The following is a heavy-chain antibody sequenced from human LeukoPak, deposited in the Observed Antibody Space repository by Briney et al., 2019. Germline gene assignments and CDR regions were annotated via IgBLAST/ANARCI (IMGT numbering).Heavy chain of an antibody. D-gene: IGHD3-16*02. Sequence: ASVKVSCKVSGYTLTELSMHWVRQAPGKGLEWMGGFDPEDGETIYAQKFQGRVTMTEDTSTDTAYMELSSLRSEDTAVYYCARSRIMITFGGVIVNYYFDYWGQGTLVTVSS. CDR2: FDPEDGET. J-gene: IGHJ4*02. V-gene: IGHV1-24*01. CDR1: GYTLTELS. CDR3: ARSRIMITFGGVIVNYYFDY.